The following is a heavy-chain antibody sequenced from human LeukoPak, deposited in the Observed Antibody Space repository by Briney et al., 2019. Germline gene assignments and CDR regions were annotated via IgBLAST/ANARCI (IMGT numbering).Heavy chain of an antibody. J-gene: IGHJ6*02. D-gene: IGHD6-13*01. CDR3: AKDRTPYSSRPVVYGMDV. CDR1: GFTFSSYA. Sequence: PGGSLRLSCAASGFTFSSYAMSWVRQAPGKGLEWVSAISGSGGSTYYADSVKGRFTISRDNSKNTLYLQMNSLRAEDTAVYYCAKDRTPYSSRPVVYGMDVWGQGTTVTVSS. CDR2: ISGSGGST. V-gene: IGHV3-23*01.